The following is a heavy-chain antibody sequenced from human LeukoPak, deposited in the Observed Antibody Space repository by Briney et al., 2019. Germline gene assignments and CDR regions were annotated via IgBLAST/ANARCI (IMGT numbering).Heavy chain of an antibody. J-gene: IGHJ4*02. CDR2: IKTEAHSYAT. CDR1: GFTFGDYA. CDR3: SSRDGSLGY. V-gene: IGHV3-73*01. D-gene: IGHD3-16*02. Sequence: GGSLRLSCTASGFTFGDYAMSWVRQAPGKGLEWVGRIKTEAHSYATTYTASVKGRFLISRDDSKNSAYLQMNGLETDDTAIYYCSSRDGSLGYWGQGTLVTVSS.